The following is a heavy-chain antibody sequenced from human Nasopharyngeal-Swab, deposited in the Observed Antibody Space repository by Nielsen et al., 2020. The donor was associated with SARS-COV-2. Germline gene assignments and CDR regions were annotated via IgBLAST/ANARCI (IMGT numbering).Heavy chain of an antibody. D-gene: IGHD6-13*01. Sequence: WIRQPPGKGLEWVGRIKSKTDGGTTDYAAPVKGRFTISRDDSKNTLYLQMNSLKTEDTAVYYCTTRRGWSSSRNDAFDIWGQGTMGTVSS. CDR2: IKSKTDGGTT. CDR3: TTRRGWSSSRNDAFDI. V-gene: IGHV3-15*01. J-gene: IGHJ3*02.